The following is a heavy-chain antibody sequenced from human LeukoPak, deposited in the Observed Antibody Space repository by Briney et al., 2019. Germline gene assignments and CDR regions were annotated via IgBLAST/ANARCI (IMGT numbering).Heavy chain of an antibody. CDR2: ISYDGSNK. CDR1: GFTFSSYG. D-gene: IGHD1-7*01. J-gene: IGHJ4*02. CDR3: AKDSKYNWNFLDY. Sequence: GGSLRLSCAASGFTFSSYGMHWVRQAPGKGLEWVAIISYDGSNKYYADSVKGRFTISRDNSKSTLYLQMDSLRAEDTAVYYCAKDSKYNWNFLDYWGQGTPVTVSS. V-gene: IGHV3-30*18.